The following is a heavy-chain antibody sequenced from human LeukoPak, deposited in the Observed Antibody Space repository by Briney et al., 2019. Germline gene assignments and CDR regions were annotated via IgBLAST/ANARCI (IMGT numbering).Heavy chain of an antibody. Sequence: GGSLRLSCAASGFTFSSYSMNWVRQAPGKGLVWVSSISSSSSYIYYADSVKGRFTISRDNAKNSLYLQMNSLRAEDTAVYYCASGYGSGSYPDFFDYWGQGTLVTVSS. J-gene: IGHJ4*02. CDR3: ASGYGSGSYPDFFDY. CDR1: GFTFSSYS. CDR2: ISSSSSYI. V-gene: IGHV3-21*01. D-gene: IGHD3-10*01.